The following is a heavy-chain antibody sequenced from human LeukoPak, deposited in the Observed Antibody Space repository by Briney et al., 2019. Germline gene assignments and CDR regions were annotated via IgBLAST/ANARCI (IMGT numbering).Heavy chain of an antibody. J-gene: IGHJ2*01. V-gene: IGHV3-15*01. Sequence: GGSLRLSCSASGFTFTNAWMSWVRQAPGKGLEWVALIKSKTDGGTTDYAAPVQGRFTISTDDSNNTLHLQMSSLKTEGTGVYYCATVYWYFDLWGPGTLLSVSA. CDR1: GFTFTNAW. CDR3: ATVYWYFDL. CDR2: IKSKTDGGTT.